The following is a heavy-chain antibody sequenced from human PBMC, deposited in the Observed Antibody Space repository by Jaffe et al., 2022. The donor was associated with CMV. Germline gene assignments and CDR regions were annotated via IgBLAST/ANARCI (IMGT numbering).Heavy chain of an antibody. CDR2: IWYDGSNK. CDR1: GFSFSDYG. Sequence: QVQLVESGGGVVQPGKSLRLSCAASGFSFSDYGMHWVRQAPGRGLEWVAVIWYDGSNKYYADSVKGRFTISRDNSKDTLFLQMNSLSAGDTAVYYCARDNDYGDYVVSQGPLDYWGQGTPVTVSS. D-gene: IGHD4-17*01. J-gene: IGHJ4*02. CDR3: ARDNDYGDYVVSQGPLDY. V-gene: IGHV3-33*01.